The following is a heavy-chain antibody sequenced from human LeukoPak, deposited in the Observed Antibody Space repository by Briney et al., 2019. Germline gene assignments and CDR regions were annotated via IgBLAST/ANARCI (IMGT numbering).Heavy chain of an antibody. D-gene: IGHD6-19*01. CDR2: ISSSSSYI. CDR3: ARGEKKQWLAEDRDY. CDR1: GFTFSSYS. J-gene: IGHJ4*02. Sequence: GGSLRLSCAASGFTFSSYSMNWVRQAPGKGLEWVSSISSSSSYIYYADSVKGRFTISRDNAKNSLYLQMNSLRAEDTAVYYCARGEKKQWLAEDRDYWGQGTLVTVSS. V-gene: IGHV3-21*01.